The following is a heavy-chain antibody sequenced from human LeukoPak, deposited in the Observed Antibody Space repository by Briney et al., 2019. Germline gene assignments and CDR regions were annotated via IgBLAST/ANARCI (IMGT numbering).Heavy chain of an antibody. V-gene: IGHV4-34*01. Sequence: TLXXXCAGYGGSFSGYYWSWIRQPPGKGLEWIGEINHSGSTNYNPSLKSRGTISVDTCKKKCSLKLRYVTAADTAVDYCAXXXPWELSSGFDYWGQGTLVTVSS. D-gene: IGHD1-26*01. J-gene: IGHJ4*02. CDR2: INHSGST. CDR3: AXXXPWELSSGFDY. CDR1: GGSFSGYY.